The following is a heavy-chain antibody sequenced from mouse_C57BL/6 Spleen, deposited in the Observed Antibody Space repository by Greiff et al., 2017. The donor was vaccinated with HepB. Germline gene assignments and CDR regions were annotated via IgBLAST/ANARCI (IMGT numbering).Heavy chain of an antibody. CDR1: GYTFTSYW. CDR2: IHPSDSDT. V-gene: IGHV1-74*01. Sequence: QVQLKESGAELVKPGASVKVSCKASGYTFTSYWMHWVKQRPGQGLEWIGRIHPSDSDTNYNQKFKGKATLTVDKSSSTAYMQLSSLTSEDSAVYYCAKGLGDYWGQGTTLTVSS. J-gene: IGHJ2*01. CDR3: AKGLGDY. D-gene: IGHD4-1*01.